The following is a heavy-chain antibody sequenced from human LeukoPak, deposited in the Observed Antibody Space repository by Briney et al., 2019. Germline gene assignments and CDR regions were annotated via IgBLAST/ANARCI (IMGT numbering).Heavy chain of an antibody. CDR2: MSSGSRYI. CDR1: GFTFSSYS. J-gene: IGHJ4*02. CDR3: ARDRPTGASRLFVVQ. V-gene: IGHV3-21*01. Sequence: GGSLRLSCAASGFTFSSYSMTWVRQAPGKGLEWISAMSSGSRYIYYADSVRGRFTISRDNAKNSLSLLMNSLRAEDTAVYYCARDRPTGASRLFVVQWGQGTLVTVSS. D-gene: IGHD3-3*01.